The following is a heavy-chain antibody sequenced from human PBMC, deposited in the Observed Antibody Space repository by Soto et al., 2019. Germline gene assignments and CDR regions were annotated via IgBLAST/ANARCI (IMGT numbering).Heavy chain of an antibody. CDR1: GGSISSYY. CDR3: ARGAADDDFWSGYMRVYYGMDV. Sequence: SETLSLTCTVSGGSISSYYWSWIRQPPGKGLEWIGYIYYSRSTNYNPSLKSRVTISVDTSKNQFSLKLSSVTAADTAVYYCARGAADDDFWSGYMRVYYGMDVWGQGTTVTVSS. J-gene: IGHJ6*02. CDR2: IYYSRST. D-gene: IGHD3-3*01. V-gene: IGHV4-59*01.